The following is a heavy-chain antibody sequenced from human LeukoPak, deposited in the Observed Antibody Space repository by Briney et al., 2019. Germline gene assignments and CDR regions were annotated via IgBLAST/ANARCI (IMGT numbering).Heavy chain of an antibody. CDR2: IYYSGST. Sequence: LETLSLTCTVSGGSINNYYWSWIRQPPGKGLEWIGYIYYSGSTNYNPSLKSRVTISVDTSKNHFSLKLSSLTAADTAVYYCARHRGSGYPYFDYWGQGTLVTVSS. CDR1: GGSINNYY. J-gene: IGHJ4*02. V-gene: IGHV4-59*01. D-gene: IGHD3-22*01. CDR3: ARHRGSGYPYFDY.